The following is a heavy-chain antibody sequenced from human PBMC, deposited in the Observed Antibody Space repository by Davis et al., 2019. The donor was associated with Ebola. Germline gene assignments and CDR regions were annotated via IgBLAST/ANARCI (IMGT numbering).Heavy chain of an antibody. Sequence: PGGSLRLSCAASGFTFSRYGMHWVRQAPGKGLEWVAFMRSDGSYTNYPDSVKGRFTISRDTAKNSLYLQMNSLKAEDTAVYYCARSSYQPDYWGQGTLVTVSS. CDR2: MRSDGSYT. CDR1: GFTFSRYG. CDR3: ARSSYQPDY. D-gene: IGHD2-2*01. V-gene: IGHV3-30*02. J-gene: IGHJ4*02.